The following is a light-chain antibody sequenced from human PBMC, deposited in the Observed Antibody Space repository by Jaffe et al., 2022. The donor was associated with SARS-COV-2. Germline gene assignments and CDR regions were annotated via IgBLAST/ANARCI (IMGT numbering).Light chain of an antibody. J-gene: IGKJ3*01. CDR1: QGIRNY. CDR3: LQHSTYPFT. V-gene: IGKV1-17*01. CDR2: AAS. Sequence: DIQMTQSPSSVSASVGDRVTITCRASQGIRNYLGWFQQKPGKAPKRLIYAASSLDGGVPSRFSGSGSGTEFTLTISSLQPEDFATYYCLQHSTYPFTFGPGTKVEIK.